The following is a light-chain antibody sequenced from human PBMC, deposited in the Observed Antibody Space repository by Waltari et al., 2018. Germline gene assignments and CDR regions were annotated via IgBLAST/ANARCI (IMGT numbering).Light chain of an antibody. CDR1: QGISNY. CDR3: QQLNSYQWT. J-gene: IGKJ1*01. V-gene: IGKV1-9*01. Sequence: IQLTQSPSSLPASVGDRVPITCRASQGISNYVAWYQQKPGKAPKLLIYAASTLQSGVPSRFSGSGSGTDFTLTISSLQPEDFATYYCQQLNSYQWTFGQGTKVEIK. CDR2: AAS.